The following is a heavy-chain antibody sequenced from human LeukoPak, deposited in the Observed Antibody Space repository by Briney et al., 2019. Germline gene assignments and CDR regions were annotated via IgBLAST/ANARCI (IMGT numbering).Heavy chain of an antibody. J-gene: IGHJ4*02. D-gene: IGHD2-15*01. CDR3: ARGSGYVLDY. Sequence: GGSLRLSCAASGFSFSALEMNWARQAPGKGLEWISHISTGGRTIYYADSVKGRFTISRDNAKNSLYLQVNSLRGEDTGVYYCARGSGYVLDYWTQGTLVTVSS. CDR1: GFSFSALE. CDR2: ISTGGRTI. V-gene: IGHV3-48*03.